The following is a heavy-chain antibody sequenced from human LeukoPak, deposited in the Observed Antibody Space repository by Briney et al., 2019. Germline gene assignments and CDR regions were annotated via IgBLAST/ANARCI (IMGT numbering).Heavy chain of an antibody. Sequence: ASVKVSFKASGYTFTGYYMHLVRQAPGQGLEWMGWINPNSGGTNYAQKFQGRVTMTRDTSISTAYMELSRLRSDDTAVYYCARETQGSSWYYFDYWGQGTLVTVSS. CDR3: ARETQGSSWYYFDY. CDR2: INPNSGGT. J-gene: IGHJ4*02. D-gene: IGHD6-13*01. CDR1: GYTFTGYY. V-gene: IGHV1-2*02.